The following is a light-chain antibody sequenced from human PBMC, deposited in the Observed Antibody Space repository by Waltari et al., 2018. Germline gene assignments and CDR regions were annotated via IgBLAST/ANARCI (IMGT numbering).Light chain of an antibody. Sequence: ETVLTQSPGTLSLSPGERATLSCRASQSVGKFLAWYQQKPGQAPRLLIYDASIRATGIPDRFSGSGSGTDFSLTISRLEPEDFALYYCQHYVRLPVSFGQGTKVGIK. CDR1: QSVGKF. CDR3: QHYVRLPVS. J-gene: IGKJ1*01. V-gene: IGKV3-20*01. CDR2: DAS.